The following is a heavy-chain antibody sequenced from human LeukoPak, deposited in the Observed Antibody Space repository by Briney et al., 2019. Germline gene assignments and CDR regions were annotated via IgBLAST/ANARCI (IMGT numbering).Heavy chain of an antibody. D-gene: IGHD6-13*01. V-gene: IGHV4-39*01. CDR3: ARGIAAAGTYAVFDY. J-gene: IGHJ4*02. CDR2: IYYSGST. Sequence: PSETLSLTCTVSGGSISSSSYYWGWIRQPPGKGLDWIGSIYYSGSTYYNPSLKSRVTISVDTSKNQFSLKLSSVTAADTAVYYCARGIAAAGTYAVFDYWGQGTLVTVSS. CDR1: GGSISSSSYY.